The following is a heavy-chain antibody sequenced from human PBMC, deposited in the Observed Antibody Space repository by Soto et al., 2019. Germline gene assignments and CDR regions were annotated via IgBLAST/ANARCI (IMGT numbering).Heavy chain of an antibody. CDR2: IYYSGST. D-gene: IGHD6-19*01. V-gene: IGHV4-39*01. Sequence: SETLSLTCTVSGGSISSSSYYWGWIRQPPGKGLEWIGSIYYSGSTYYNPSLKSRVTISVDTSKTQFSLKLSSGTAADTAVYYCARHTPGLAVAGTNNKWFDPWGQGTLVTVSS. CDR3: ARHTPGLAVAGTNNKWFDP. J-gene: IGHJ5*02. CDR1: GGSISSSSYY.